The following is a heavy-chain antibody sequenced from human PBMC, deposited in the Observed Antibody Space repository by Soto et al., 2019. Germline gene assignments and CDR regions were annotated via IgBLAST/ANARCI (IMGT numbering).Heavy chain of an antibody. J-gene: IGHJ5*01. V-gene: IGHV3-11*01. CDR2: ISDSGSSI. D-gene: IGHD4-4*01. CDR3: ARETVSLDWFDS. CDR1: GFTFSRHY. Sequence: GGSLRLSCAASGFTFSRHYISWIRQAPGKGLEWVAFISDSGSSIGYADSVKGRFTISRDNAKNSVYLQMNSLRAEDTAVYYCARETVSLDWFDSWGQGTLVTVSS.